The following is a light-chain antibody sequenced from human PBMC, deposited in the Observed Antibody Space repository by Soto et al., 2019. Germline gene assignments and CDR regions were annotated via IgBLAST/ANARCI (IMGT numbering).Light chain of an antibody. CDR1: QTISRW. Sequence: DIQLTQSPSTLSASLGDRVTITCRASQTISRWLAGYQQKPGKAPKLLIYDASSLESGVTSRLSGSGSGIEFTLPISSRQSDDFATYYCQQYTTYWTFGQGTKVEIK. CDR2: DAS. CDR3: QQYTTYWT. V-gene: IGKV1-5*01. J-gene: IGKJ1*01.